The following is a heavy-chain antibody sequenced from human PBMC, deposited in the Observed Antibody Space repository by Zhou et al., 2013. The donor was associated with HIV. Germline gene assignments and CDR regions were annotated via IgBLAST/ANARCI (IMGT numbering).Heavy chain of an antibody. CDR3: ARQGPATLWFGELMGGAFDI. J-gene: IGHJ3*02. V-gene: IGHV1-69*13. CDR2: IIPIFGTA. Sequence: QVQLVQSGAEVKKPGSSVKVSCKASGGTFSSYAISWVRQAPGQGLEWMGRIIPIFGTANYAQKFQGRVTITADESTSTAYMELSSLRSEDTAVYYCARQGPATLWFGELMGGAFDIWGQGTMVTVSS. D-gene: IGHD3-10*01. CDR1: GGTFSSYA.